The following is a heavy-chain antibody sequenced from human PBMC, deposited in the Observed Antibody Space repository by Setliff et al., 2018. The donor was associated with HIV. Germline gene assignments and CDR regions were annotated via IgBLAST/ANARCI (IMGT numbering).Heavy chain of an antibody. CDR1: GGSVTSSLYY. V-gene: IGHV4-39*01. CDR2: IYYGGTT. D-gene: IGHD2-15*01. J-gene: IGHJ5*02. CDR3: VKHVDSDFSGDPDWFDP. Sequence: SETLSLTCTVSGGSVTSSLYYWGWIRQPPGKGLEWIGTIYYGGTTYYNPSLRSRVTISVDTSRNRFSLNLNSVTAADTAVYYCVKHVDSDFSGDPDWFDPWGQGSPVTVSS.